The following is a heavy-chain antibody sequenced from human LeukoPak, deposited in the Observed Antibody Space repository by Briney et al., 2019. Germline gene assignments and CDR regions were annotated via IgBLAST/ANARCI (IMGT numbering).Heavy chain of an antibody. D-gene: IGHD6-19*01. CDR1: GGSSSGYY. CDR3: ARGGLQEQWLVSVWFDP. Sequence: SETLSLTCAVYGGSSSGYYWSWIRQPPGEGLEWIGEINHSGSTNYNPSLKSRVTISVDTSKNQFSLELSSVTAADTAVYYCARGGLQEQWLVSVWFDPWGQGTLVTVSS. V-gene: IGHV4-34*01. J-gene: IGHJ5*02. CDR2: INHSGST.